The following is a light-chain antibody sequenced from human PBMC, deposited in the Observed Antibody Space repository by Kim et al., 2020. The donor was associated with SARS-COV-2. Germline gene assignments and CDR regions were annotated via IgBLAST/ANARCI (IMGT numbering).Light chain of an antibody. V-gene: IGLV3-19*01. Sequence: SSELTQDPGVSVALGQTVRITCQGNSLRNYYADWSQQKPGQAPVVVIYGKNNRPSGIPDRFSGFSSGDTASLTITGAQAEDEAVYCCNSRDTSGHLWVFGGGTQLTVL. CDR3: NSRDTSGHLWV. CDR2: GKN. CDR1: SLRNYY. J-gene: IGLJ3*02.